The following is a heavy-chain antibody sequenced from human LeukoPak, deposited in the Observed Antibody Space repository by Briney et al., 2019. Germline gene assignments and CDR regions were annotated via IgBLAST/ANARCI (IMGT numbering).Heavy chain of an antibody. CDR2: IYYSGST. D-gene: IGHD3-22*01. Sequence: SETLSLTCTVSGGSISSYYWSWIRQPPGKGLEWIGYIYYSGSTNYNPSLKSRVTISVDTSKNQFSLKLSSVTAADTAVYYCARVYDSSGYYEYYFDYWGQGTLVTVSS. CDR3: ARVYDSSGYYEYYFDY. J-gene: IGHJ4*02. V-gene: IGHV4-59*01. CDR1: GGSISSYY.